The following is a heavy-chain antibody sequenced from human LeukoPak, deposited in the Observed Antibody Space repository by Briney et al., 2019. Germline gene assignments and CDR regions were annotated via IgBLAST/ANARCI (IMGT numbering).Heavy chain of an antibody. CDR2: INPNSGGT. D-gene: IGHD3-10*01. CDR1: GYXFTGYY. CDR3: ARGVHYYYGMDV. V-gene: IGHV1-2*02. J-gene: IGHJ6*02. Sequence: ASVKVSCKASGYXFTGYYIHWVRQAPGQGREWMGWINPNSGGTNYAQKFQGRVTMTRDTSISTAYMELSRLRSDDTAVYYCARGVHYYYGMDVWGQGTTVTVSS.